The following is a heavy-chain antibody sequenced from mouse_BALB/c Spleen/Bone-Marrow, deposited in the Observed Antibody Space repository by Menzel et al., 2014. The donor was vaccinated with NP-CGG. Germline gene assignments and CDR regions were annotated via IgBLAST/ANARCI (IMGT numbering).Heavy chain of an antibody. CDR3: ARREYGNGGFAY. CDR2: IYPGSGNT. Sequence: QVQLQQPGAELARPGASVKLSCKASGYTFTDYYINWVKQRTGQGLEWIGEIYPGSGNTYYNEKFKGKATLTADKSSSTAYMQLSSLTSEDSAVYFCARREYGNGGFAYWGQGTLVTDSA. V-gene: IGHV1-77*01. D-gene: IGHD2-10*02. CDR1: GYTFTDYY. J-gene: IGHJ3*01.